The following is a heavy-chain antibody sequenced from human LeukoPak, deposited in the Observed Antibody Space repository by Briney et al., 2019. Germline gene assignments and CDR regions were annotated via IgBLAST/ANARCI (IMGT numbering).Heavy chain of an antibody. Sequence: SETLSLTCTVSGGSISSRSYYWGWLRQPPGKGLEWIGSIYYSGSTYYNPSLRRRVTISVDTSKNQFSLKLSSVTAADTAVYYCARHHQLLVFDYWGQGTLVTVSS. CDR2: IYYSGST. CDR3: ARHHQLLVFDY. J-gene: IGHJ4*02. D-gene: IGHD2-2*01. V-gene: IGHV4-39*01. CDR1: GGSISSRSYY.